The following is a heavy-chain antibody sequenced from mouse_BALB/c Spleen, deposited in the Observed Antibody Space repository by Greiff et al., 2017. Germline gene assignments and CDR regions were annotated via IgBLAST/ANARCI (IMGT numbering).Heavy chain of an antibody. J-gene: IGHJ4*01. D-gene: IGHD3-3*01. V-gene: IGHV1-7*01. Sequence: QVQLQQSGAELAKPGASVKMSCKASGYTFTSYWMHWVKQRPGQGLEWIGYINPSTGYTEYNQKFKDKATLTADKSSSTAYMQLSSLTSEDSAVYYCARWRDVGAMDYWGQGTSVTVSS. CDR1: GYTFTSYW. CDR3: ARWRDVGAMDY. CDR2: INPSTGYT.